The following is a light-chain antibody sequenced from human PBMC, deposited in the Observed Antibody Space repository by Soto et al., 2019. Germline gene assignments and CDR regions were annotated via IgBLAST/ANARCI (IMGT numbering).Light chain of an antibody. CDR1: QSVSNNY. CDR3: QQYGSSPWT. Sequence: VLTQSPGTLSLSPGERATLTCRASQSVSNNYLAWYQQKPGQAPRLLIYGAYTRATGVPARFSGSGSGTDFTLTISRLEPEDFAVYYCQQYGSSPWTFGQGTKVDIK. V-gene: IGKV3-20*01. CDR2: GAY. J-gene: IGKJ1*01.